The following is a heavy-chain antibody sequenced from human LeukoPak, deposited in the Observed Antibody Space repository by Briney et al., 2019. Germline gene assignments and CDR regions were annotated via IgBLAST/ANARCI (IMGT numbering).Heavy chain of an antibody. CDR1: GFTFSSYA. V-gene: IGHV3-23*01. Sequence: TGGSLRLSCAASGFTFSSYAMSWVRQAPGKGLEWVSTISGSGGSTYYADSVKGRFTISRDNSKNTLYLQMNSLRAEDTAVYYCAKDIRDIYIEGYFNYWGQGTLVTVSS. J-gene: IGHJ4*02. CDR3: AKDIRDIYIEGYFNY. D-gene: IGHD2-15*01. CDR2: ISGSGGST.